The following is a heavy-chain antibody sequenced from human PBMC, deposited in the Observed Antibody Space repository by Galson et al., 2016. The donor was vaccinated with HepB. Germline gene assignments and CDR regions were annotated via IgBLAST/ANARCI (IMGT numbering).Heavy chain of an antibody. D-gene: IGHD2-21*01. Sequence: SLRLPCAASGFTFSNCRMNWVRQAPGKGLEWVARINEDGTVRFYADSVRGRFTLSRDNAENSLYLQMNSLRAEDTAFYYCAKDGDYPHWGQGTVVTVSS. V-gene: IGHV3-7*03. J-gene: IGHJ3*01. CDR3: AKDGDYPH. CDR2: INEDGTVR. CDR1: GFTFSNCR.